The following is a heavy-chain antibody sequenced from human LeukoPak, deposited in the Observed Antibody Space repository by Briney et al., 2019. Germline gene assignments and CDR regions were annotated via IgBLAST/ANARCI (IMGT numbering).Heavy chain of an antibody. CDR3: AILDIVVVVAAGRAFDP. CDR2: MNPNSGNT. V-gene: IGHV1-8*01. D-gene: IGHD2-15*01. J-gene: IGHJ5*02. CDR1: GYTFTSYD. Sequence: ASVKVSCKASGYTFTSYDINWVRQATGQGLEWMGWMNPNSGNTGYAQKFQGRVTMTRNTSISTAYMELSSLRSEDTAVYYCAILDIVVVVAAGRAFDPWGQGTLVTVSP.